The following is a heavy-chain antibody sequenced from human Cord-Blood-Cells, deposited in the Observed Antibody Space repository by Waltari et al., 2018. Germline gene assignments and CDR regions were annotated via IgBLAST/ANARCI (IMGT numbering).Heavy chain of an antibody. Sequence: EVQLVESGGGLVQPGRSLRLSCAASGFTFDDYAMHWVRQATGKGLEGVSGISWNSGSIGYADSVKGRFTISRDNAKNSLYLQMNSLKAEDTALYYCAKDLSIVATIGAFDIWGQGTMVTVSS. D-gene: IGHD5-12*01. J-gene: IGHJ3*02. CDR1: GFTFDDYA. CDR3: AKDLSIVATIGAFDI. V-gene: IGHV3-9*01. CDR2: ISWNSGSI.